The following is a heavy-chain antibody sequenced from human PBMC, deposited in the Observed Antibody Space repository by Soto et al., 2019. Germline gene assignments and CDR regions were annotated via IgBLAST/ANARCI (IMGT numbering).Heavy chain of an antibody. CDR1: GGSISSYY. Sequence: PSETLCVTCTFSGGSISSYYWSWIRQPAGKGLEWIGRIYTSGSTNYNPSLKSRVTMSVDTSKNQFSLKLSSVTAADTALYYCARSSGYEFDYWGQGTMVTVSS. CDR3: ARSSGYEFDY. V-gene: IGHV4-4*07. CDR2: IYTSGST. D-gene: IGHD5-12*01. J-gene: IGHJ4*02.